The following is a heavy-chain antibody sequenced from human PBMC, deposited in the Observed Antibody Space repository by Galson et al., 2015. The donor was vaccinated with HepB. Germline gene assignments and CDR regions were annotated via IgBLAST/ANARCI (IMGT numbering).Heavy chain of an antibody. Sequence: SVKVSCKASGFTFTSSAVQWVRQARGQRLEWIGWIVVGSGNTNYAQKFQERVTITRDMSTSTAYMELSSLRSEDTAVYYCAAAPGAVVVVAAYYWGQGTLVTVSS. V-gene: IGHV1-58*01. CDR1: GFTFTSSA. CDR2: IVVGSGNT. D-gene: IGHD2-15*01. J-gene: IGHJ4*02. CDR3: AAAPGAVVVVAAYY.